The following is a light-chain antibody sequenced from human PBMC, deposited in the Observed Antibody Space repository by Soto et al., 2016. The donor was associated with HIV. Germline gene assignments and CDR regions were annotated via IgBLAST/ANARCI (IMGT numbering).Light chain of an antibody. Sequence: DIRMTQSPSSLSASVGDSVTITCRASQGVSDFLAWYQQKPGKAPKLLIYSASTLQSGVPDRFRGSGSGTDFTLTIRSLQPEDVATYFCQSYNNARALTFGGGTKVEIK. CDR3: QSYNNARALT. CDR2: SAS. V-gene: IGKV1-27*01. J-gene: IGKJ4*01. CDR1: QGVSDF.